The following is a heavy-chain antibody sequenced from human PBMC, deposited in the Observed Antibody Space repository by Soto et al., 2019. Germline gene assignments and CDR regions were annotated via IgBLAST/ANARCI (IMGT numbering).Heavy chain of an antibody. Sequence: ASVKVSCKASGYTFTSYAMHWVRQAPGQGLEWMGWINAGNGNTKYSQKFQGRFTVTMDTSTSTVYMELGSLRSEDTAVYYCVRDPSSGYRSFDYWGQGTLVTVPQ. V-gene: IGHV1-3*01. D-gene: IGHD3-22*01. CDR2: INAGNGNT. J-gene: IGHJ4*02. CDR3: VRDPSSGYRSFDY. CDR1: GYTFTSYA.